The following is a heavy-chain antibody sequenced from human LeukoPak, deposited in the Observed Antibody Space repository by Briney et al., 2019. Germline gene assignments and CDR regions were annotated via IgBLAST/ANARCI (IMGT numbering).Heavy chain of an antibody. V-gene: IGHV1-2*02. J-gene: IGHJ3*02. CDR3: ASGREYYGSGSHDDAFDI. Sequence: ASVKVSCKASGYTFTGYYMHWVRQAPGQGLEWMGWINPNSGGTNYARKFQGRVTMTRDTSISTAYMELSRLRSDDTAVYYCASGREYYGSGSHDDAFDIWGQGTMVTVSS. CDR2: INPNSGGT. CDR1: GYTFTGYY. D-gene: IGHD3-10*01.